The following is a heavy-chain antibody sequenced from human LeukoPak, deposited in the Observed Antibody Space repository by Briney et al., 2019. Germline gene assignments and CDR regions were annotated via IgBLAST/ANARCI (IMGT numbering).Heavy chain of an antibody. V-gene: IGHV3-21*01. CDR2: ISSSSSDI. D-gene: IGHD6-13*01. Sequence: GGSLRLSYAASGFTFIRYWIHWVRQAPGKGLEWVSCISSSSSDIYYADSVKGRFTISRDNAKNSLYLQMNSLRAEDTAVYYCARDRTAAWTDDAFDIWGQGTMVTVSS. CDR3: ARDRTAAWTDDAFDI. CDR1: GFTFIRYW. J-gene: IGHJ3*02.